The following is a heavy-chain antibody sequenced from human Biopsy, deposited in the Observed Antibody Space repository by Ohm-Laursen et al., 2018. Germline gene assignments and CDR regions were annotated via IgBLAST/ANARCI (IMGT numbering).Heavy chain of an antibody. CDR3: ARDRDRRGWFDP. Sequence: TLSLTCAVSGGSLSSYSWSWIRQPAGQGLEWIGRIYTSGITNYNPSLKSRVTMSVDTSKNKFSLRVSSVTAADTAVYYCARDRDRRGWFDPWGQGTLVTVSS. CDR1: GGSLSSYS. J-gene: IGHJ5*02. D-gene: IGHD1-14*01. V-gene: IGHV4-4*07. CDR2: IYTSGIT.